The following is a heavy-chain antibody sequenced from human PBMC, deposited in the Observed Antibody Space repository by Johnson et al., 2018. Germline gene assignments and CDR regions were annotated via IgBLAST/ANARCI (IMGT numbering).Heavy chain of an antibody. CDR1: GGTLSSYA. J-gene: IGHJ3*02. V-gene: IGHV1-69*12. CDR2: IIPLFGTT. Sequence: QDQLVQSGAEVQKPRSSVKVSCKVSGGTLSSYAISWVRQAPGQGLEWLGGIIPLFGTTNYAQKFQGSVMITADESTSTAYMEMSSLRSEDTAVYYCARDMGSGSHHDAFDIWGQGTMVTVSS. CDR3: ARDMGSGSHHDAFDI. D-gene: IGHD3-10*01.